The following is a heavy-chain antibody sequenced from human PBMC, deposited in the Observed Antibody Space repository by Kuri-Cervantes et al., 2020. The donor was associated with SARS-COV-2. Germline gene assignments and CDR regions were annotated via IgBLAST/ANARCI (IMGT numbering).Heavy chain of an antibody. CDR1: GFTFSSYD. CDR3: ARDVAAGRAYYYYMDV. CDR2: IGTAGDT. Sequence: GESLKISCAACGFTFSSYDMHWVRQATGKGLEWVSAIGTAGDTYYPGSVKGQFTISRENAKNSLYLQMNSLRAEDTAVYYCARDVAAGRAYYYYMDVWGKGTTVTVSS. D-gene: IGHD6-13*01. V-gene: IGHV3-13*03. J-gene: IGHJ6*03.